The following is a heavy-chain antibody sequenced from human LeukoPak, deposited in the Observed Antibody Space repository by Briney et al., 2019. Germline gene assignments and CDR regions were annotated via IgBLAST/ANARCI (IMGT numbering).Heavy chain of an antibody. CDR2: IYYSGST. D-gene: IGHD3-10*01. J-gene: IGHJ6*03. Sequence: PSETLSLTCTVSGDSISSSSSYRGWIRQPPGEGLEWIGSIYYSGSTNYNPSLKSRVTISVDTSKNQFSLKLRSATAADTAVYYCAREDWVRGVIPSYYYYYMDVWGKGTTVTISS. CDR1: GDSISSSSSY. CDR3: AREDWVRGVIPSYYYYYMDV. V-gene: IGHV4-39*07.